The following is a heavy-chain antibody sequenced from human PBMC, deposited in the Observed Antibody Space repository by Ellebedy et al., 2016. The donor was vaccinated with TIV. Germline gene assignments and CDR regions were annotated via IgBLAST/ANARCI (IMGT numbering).Heavy chain of an antibody. Sequence: SETLSLTXTVSGGSISSGGYYWSWIRQHPGKGLEWIGYIYYSGSTYYNPSLKSRVTISVDTSKNQFSLKLSSVTAADTAVYYCARETVRGKIGLDLWGRGTLVTVSS. J-gene: IGHJ2*01. CDR3: ARETVRGKIGLDL. D-gene: IGHD3-10*01. V-gene: IGHV4-31*03. CDR2: IYYSGST. CDR1: GGSISSGGYY.